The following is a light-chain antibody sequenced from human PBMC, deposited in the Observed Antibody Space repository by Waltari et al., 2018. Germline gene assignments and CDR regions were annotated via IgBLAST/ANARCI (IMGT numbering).Light chain of an antibody. Sequence: ELVSTQSPATLSLSPGARANLSCRASQSVSSYLAWYQQKPGQAHRLLIYNASNRATGIPARFSGSGAGTDFTLTISSLVPEDFAVYYCQQRSNWPRTFGQGTKVEIK. J-gene: IGKJ1*01. CDR2: NAS. V-gene: IGKV3-11*01. CDR3: QQRSNWPRT. CDR1: QSVSSY.